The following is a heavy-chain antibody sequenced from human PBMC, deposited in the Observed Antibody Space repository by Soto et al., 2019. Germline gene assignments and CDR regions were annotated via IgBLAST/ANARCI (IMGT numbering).Heavy chain of an antibody. J-gene: IGHJ4*02. CDR3: ASQATGWYPDY. CDR1: GGSISSGGYY. CDR2: IYDSGST. D-gene: IGHD6-19*01. V-gene: IGHV4-31*01. Sequence: QVELQESGPGLVKPSQTLSLTCTVSGGSISSGGYYWSWVRQHPGKGLEWIGYIYDSGSTYYNPSLKSPVTISIDTSKNQFYLKLTSVTAADTAVYYCASQATGWYPDYWGQGTMVTVSS.